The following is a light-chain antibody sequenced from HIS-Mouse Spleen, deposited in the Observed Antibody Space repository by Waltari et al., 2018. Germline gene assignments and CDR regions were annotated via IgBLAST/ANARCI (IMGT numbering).Light chain of an antibody. CDR2: DAS. Sequence: EIVLTQSPATLSLSPGERATLSCRASQSVSSYLAWYQQKPGQAPRLLIYDASNGATGIPARFSGSGSGTDFTLTISSLEPEDFAVYYCQQRSNWPPGLFGQGTRLEIK. CDR3: QQRSNWPPGL. V-gene: IGKV3-11*01. CDR1: QSVSSY. J-gene: IGKJ5*01.